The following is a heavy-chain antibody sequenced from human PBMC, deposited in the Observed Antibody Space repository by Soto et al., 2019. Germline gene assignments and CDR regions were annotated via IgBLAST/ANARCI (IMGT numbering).Heavy chain of an antibody. V-gene: IGHV4-38-2*02. Sequence: SETLSLTCTVSGYSISSGYYWGWIRQPPGKGLEWIGSIYHSGSTYYNPSLESRVTISVDTSKNQFSLKLSSVTAADTAVYYCARDVVGSSWYYFDYWGQGTLVTVSS. CDR2: IYHSGST. CDR3: ARDVVGSSWYYFDY. J-gene: IGHJ4*02. D-gene: IGHD6-13*01. CDR1: GYSISSGYY.